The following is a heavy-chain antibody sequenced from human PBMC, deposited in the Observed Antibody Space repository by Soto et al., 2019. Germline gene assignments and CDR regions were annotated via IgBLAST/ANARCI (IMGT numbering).Heavy chain of an antibody. J-gene: IGHJ5*02. CDR3: ARDSVALFDP. D-gene: IGHD2-15*01. Sequence: SETLSLTCTVSDGSVSSGSYYWTWIRQPPGKGLEWIGYIYSSGSTLYNPSLKSRVIISVDTSMNQFPLKLRSVTAADTAVYYCARDSVALFDPWGQETLVTVSS. V-gene: IGHV4-61*01. CDR1: DGSVSSGSYY. CDR2: IYSSGST.